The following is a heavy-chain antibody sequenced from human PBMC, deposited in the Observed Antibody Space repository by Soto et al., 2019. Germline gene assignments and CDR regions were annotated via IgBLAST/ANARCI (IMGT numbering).Heavy chain of an antibody. Sequence: QVQLVQSGAEVKKPGASVKVSCKASGYTFTSYGICWVRQAPGQGLEWMGWISGYNGNTNYAQNLQGRVTMTTDTSTSTVYMELRSLRSDATAVYYCARRCSRTRCLDLWGRGTLVIVSS. CDR2: ISGYNGNT. J-gene: IGHJ2*01. CDR1: GYTFTSYG. V-gene: IGHV1-18*01. D-gene: IGHD2-2*01. CDR3: ARRCSRTRCLDL.